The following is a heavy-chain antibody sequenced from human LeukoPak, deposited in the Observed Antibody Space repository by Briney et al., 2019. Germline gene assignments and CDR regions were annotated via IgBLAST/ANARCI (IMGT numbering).Heavy chain of an antibody. CDR2: ISGSGGST. Sequence: GGSLTLSCAASGFTFSSYAMSWIRQAPGKGLEWVSAISGSGGSTYYADSVKGGFTIPRDTPKTTLHLQMNSLKPEDTAVYYCAKRASITIFGVVTPRLRSRLSPIDYWGQGTLVTVSS. D-gene: IGHD3-3*01. CDR1: GFTFSSYA. CDR3: AKRASITIFGVVTPRLRSRLSPIDY. V-gene: IGHV3-23*01. J-gene: IGHJ4*02.